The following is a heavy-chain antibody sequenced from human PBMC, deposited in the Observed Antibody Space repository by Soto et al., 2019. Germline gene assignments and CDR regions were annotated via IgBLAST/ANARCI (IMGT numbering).Heavy chain of an antibody. Sequence: QVQLVESGGGVVQPRRSLRLSCAASGFTFSTYGIHWVRQAPGKGLEWLAFISYDGGNKYYADSVKGRFTISRDNSKKTLYLQMNSLRPEDTAVYYCAKDLILYRMAATNSWDSWGQGTLVTVSS. J-gene: IGHJ4*02. CDR3: AKDLILYRMAATNSWDS. D-gene: IGHD2-15*01. CDR1: GFTFSTYG. V-gene: IGHV3-30*18. CDR2: ISYDGGNK.